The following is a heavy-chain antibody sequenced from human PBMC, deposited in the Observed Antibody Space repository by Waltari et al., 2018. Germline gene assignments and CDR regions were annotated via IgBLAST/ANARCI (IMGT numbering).Heavy chain of an antibody. D-gene: IGHD3-22*01. CDR3: ATPRPYYYDSSGYDFQH. CDR2: IIPIFGTA. Sequence: QVQLVQSGAEVKKPGSSVKVSCKASGGTFSSYAISWVRQAPGQGLEWMGGIIPIFGTANYAQKFQGRVTITTDESTSTAYMELNSLRAEDTAVYYCATPRPYYYDSSGYDFQHWGQGTLVTVSS. CDR1: GGTFSSYA. V-gene: IGHV1-69*05. J-gene: IGHJ1*01.